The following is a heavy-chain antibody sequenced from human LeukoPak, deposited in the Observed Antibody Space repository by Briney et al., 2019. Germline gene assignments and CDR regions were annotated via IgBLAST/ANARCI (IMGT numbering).Heavy chain of an antibody. V-gene: IGHV4-4*07. Sequence: SETLSLTCTVSGDSISSYYWSWIRQPAGKGLEWIGRIYTSGSTNYIPSLKSRVTMSVDTSKNQFSLKLSSVTAAGTAVYYCARESSSSWYRAFDYWGQGTLVTVSS. CDR1: GDSISSYY. CDR2: IYTSGST. D-gene: IGHD6-13*01. J-gene: IGHJ4*02. CDR3: ARESSSSWYRAFDY.